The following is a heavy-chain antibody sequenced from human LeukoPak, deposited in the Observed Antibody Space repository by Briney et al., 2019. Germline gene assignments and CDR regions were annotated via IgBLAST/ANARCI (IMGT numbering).Heavy chain of an antibody. CDR2: IYHSGST. V-gene: IGHV4-38-2*02. CDR3: ARVITAGSYYCDT. CDR1: GYSISSGYY. D-gene: IGHD1-14*01. Sequence: SETLSLTCTVSGYSISSGYYWGWIRQPPGKGLEWIGSIYHSGSTYYNPSLKSRVTISVDTSKNQFSLRVNSVTATDTAVYYCARVITAGSYYCDTWGQGTLVTVSS. J-gene: IGHJ4*02.